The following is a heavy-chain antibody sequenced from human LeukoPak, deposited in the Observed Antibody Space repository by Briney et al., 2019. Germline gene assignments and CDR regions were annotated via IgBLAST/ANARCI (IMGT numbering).Heavy chain of an antibody. Sequence: QSGGSLRLSCAASGFTFSSYGMHWVRQAPGKGLEWVAVISYDGSNKYYADSVKGRFTISRDNSKNTLYLQMNSLRAEDTAVYYCAKDLRAGELSYYGMDVWGQGTTVTVSS. V-gene: IGHV3-30*18. CDR3: AKDLRAGELSYYGMDV. D-gene: IGHD3-10*01. CDR1: GFTFSSYG. J-gene: IGHJ6*02. CDR2: ISYDGSNK.